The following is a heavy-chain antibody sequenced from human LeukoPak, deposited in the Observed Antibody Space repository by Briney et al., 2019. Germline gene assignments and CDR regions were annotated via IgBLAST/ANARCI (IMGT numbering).Heavy chain of an antibody. V-gene: IGHV1-69*13. Sequence: ASVKVSCKASGGTFSSYPITWVRHAPGQGLEWMGGLIPAFGTANYAQKFQGRVTITADESTRTSYMELSNRRSDDAAVFYCARAYGFWKWGVDFWGQGTLVTVSS. D-gene: IGHD3-3*01. J-gene: IGHJ4*02. CDR3: ARAYGFWKWGVDF. CDR2: LIPAFGTA. CDR1: GGTFSSYP.